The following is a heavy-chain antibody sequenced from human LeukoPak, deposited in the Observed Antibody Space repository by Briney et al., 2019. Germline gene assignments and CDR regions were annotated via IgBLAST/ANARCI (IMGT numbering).Heavy chain of an antibody. CDR1: GGSISPYF. CDR2: IYSDGST. J-gene: IGHJ4*02. D-gene: IGHD5/OR15-5a*01. V-gene: IGHV4-4*09. Sequence: SETLSLTCTVSGGSISPYFWSWIRQPPGKGLEWIGYIYSDGSTKYNPSLNSRVTISLDTSKNHLSLKLSTVTAADTAVYYCARRQIYCDLWGQGTLVSVS. CDR3: ARRQIYCDL.